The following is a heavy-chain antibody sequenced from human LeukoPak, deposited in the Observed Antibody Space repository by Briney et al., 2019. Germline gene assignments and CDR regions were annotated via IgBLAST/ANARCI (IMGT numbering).Heavy chain of an antibody. V-gene: IGHV1-69*06. D-gene: IGHD1-26*01. Sequence: SVKISCQASGGTFSSYAIIWVRQAPGQGLEWMGRIIPIFGTANYAQKFQGRVTVTADKSTSTAYMELSSLRSEDTAVYYCARGLVVATDWGQGTLVTVSS. J-gene: IGHJ4*01. CDR1: GGTFSSYA. CDR3: ARGLVVATD. CDR2: IIPIFGTA.